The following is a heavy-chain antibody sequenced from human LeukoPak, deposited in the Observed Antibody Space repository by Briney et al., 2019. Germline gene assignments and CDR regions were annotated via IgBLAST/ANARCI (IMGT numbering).Heavy chain of an antibody. CDR2: INHSGST. J-gene: IGHJ5*02. D-gene: IGHD2-8*01. CDR1: GGSFSGYY. CDR3: ARDGGYCTNGVCYIWFDA. V-gene: IGHV4-34*01. Sequence: SETLSLICAVYGGSFSGYYWSWIRQPPGKGLEWIGEINHSGSTNNNPSLKSRVTISVDTSKNQFSLKLSSVTAADTAVYYCARDGGYCTNGVCYIWFDAWGQGTLVTVSS.